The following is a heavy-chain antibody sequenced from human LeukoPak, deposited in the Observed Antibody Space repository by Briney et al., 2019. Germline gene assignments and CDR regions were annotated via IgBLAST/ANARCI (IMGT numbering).Heavy chain of an antibody. J-gene: IGHJ6*02. CDR1: GYTFTGYY. Sequence: GASVTVSCKASGYTFTGYYMHWVRQAPGQGLEWMGWINPNSGGTNYAQKFQGRVTVTRDTSISTAHMELSRLRSDDTAVYYCARDRRYCSSTSCYDPHNYYYYYGMDVWGQGTTVTVSS. V-gene: IGHV1-2*02. CDR3: ARDRRYCSSTSCYDPHNYYYYYGMDV. CDR2: INPNSGGT. D-gene: IGHD2-2*01.